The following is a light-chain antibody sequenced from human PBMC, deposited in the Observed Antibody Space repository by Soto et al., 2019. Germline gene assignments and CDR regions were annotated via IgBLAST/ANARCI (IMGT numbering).Light chain of an antibody. J-gene: IGKJ1*01. CDR3: QQYNNWPWT. CDR2: GAS. Sequence: EIVMRQSPATLSVSPGERATLSCRASQSVSSNLAWYQQKPGQAPRLLIYGASTRATGIPARFSGSGSGTEFTLTISSLQPEDFAVHYCQQYNNWPWTFGQGTKV. V-gene: IGKV3-15*01. CDR1: QSVSSN.